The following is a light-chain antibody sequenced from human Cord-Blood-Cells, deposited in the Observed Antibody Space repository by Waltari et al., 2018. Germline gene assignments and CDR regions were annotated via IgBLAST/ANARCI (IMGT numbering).Light chain of an antibody. CDR2: EGS. CDR1: SSAVGGYNL. CDR3: CSYAGSSTWV. J-gene: IGLJ3*02. Sequence: QSALTQPPSVSGSPGQSLTISCTGTSSAVGGYNLVSCYQQHPGKAPQLMIYEGSKRPSGVSNRFSGSKSGNTASLTISGLQAEDEADYYCCSYAGSSTWVFGGGTKLTVL. V-gene: IGLV2-23*01.